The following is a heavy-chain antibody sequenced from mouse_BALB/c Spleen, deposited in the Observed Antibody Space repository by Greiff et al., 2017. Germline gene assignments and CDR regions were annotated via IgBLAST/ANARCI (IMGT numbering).Heavy chain of an antibody. CDR3: ERNDEDY. D-gene: IGHD2-12*01. Sequence: EVMLVESGGGLVQPGGSLKLSCAASGFTFSSYTMSWVRQTPEKRLEWVAYISNGGGSTYYPDTVKGRFTISRDKAKNTLYLQMSSLKSEDTAMYYCERNDEDYWGQGTLVTVSA. J-gene: IGHJ3*01. CDR1: GFTFSSYT. CDR2: ISNGGGST. V-gene: IGHV5-12-2*01.